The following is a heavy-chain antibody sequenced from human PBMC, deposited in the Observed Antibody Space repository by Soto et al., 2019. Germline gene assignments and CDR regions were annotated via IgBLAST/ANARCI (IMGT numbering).Heavy chain of an antibody. D-gene: IGHD2-2*01. J-gene: IGHJ6*02. Sequence: PGGALRLSCEASGFTFTSGSMNWVRQAGGRGLECVSSISSSSRYISYADSVKGRFTISRDNAKNSLYLHMTSLRTADKAGYYCARLYQLRRGLYYYYGMDVWGQGTTVTVPS. CDR2: ISSSSRYI. CDR3: ARLYQLRRGLYYYYGMDV. CDR1: GFTFTSGS. V-gene: IGHV3-21*01.